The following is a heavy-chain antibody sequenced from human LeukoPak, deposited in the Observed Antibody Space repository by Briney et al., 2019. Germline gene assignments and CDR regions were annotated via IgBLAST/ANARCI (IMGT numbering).Heavy chain of an antibody. J-gene: IGHJ6*02. V-gene: IGHV4-59*08. Sequence: GSLRLSCAASGFTFSSYSMNWVRQPPGKGLEWIGYIYYSGSTNYNPSLKSRVTISVDTSKNQFSLKLSSVTAADTAVYYCARVISSSWYLNLPTYYYGMDVWGQGTTVTVSS. D-gene: IGHD6-13*01. CDR1: GFTFSSYS. CDR3: ARVISSSWYLNLPTYYYGMDV. CDR2: IYYSGST.